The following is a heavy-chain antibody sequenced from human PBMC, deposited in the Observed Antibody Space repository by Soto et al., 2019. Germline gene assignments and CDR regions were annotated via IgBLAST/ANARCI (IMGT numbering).Heavy chain of an antibody. CDR3: AKDRSRRGTIGGFDY. Sequence: PGGSLRLSCAASGFTFSSYAMSWVRQAPGKGLEWVSAISGSGGSTYYADSVKGRFTISRDNSKNTLYLQMNSLRAEDTAVYYCAKDRSRRGTIGGFDYWGQGTLVTVSS. CDR2: ISGSGGST. D-gene: IGHD3-10*01. CDR1: GFTFSSYA. J-gene: IGHJ4*02. V-gene: IGHV3-23*01.